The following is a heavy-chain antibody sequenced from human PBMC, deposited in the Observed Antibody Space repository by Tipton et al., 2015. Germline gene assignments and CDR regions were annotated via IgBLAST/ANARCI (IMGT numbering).Heavy chain of an antibody. J-gene: IGHJ5*01. CDR1: SDSISKYY. V-gene: IGHV4-59*01. Sequence: TLSLTCSVSSDSISKYYWSWIRQPPGKELEWIGYIQYSGSTNYNPSLKSRVTISVDTSKTQFSLKMSSVTASDTAVYYCARARCLRGGLFDSCRHGILVPLPS. D-gene: IGHD4-23*01. CDR2: IQYSGST. CDR3: ARARCLRGGLFDS.